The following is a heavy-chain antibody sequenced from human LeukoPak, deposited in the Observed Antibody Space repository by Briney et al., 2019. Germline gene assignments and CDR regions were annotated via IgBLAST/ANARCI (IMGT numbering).Heavy chain of an antibody. V-gene: IGHV3-64*01. D-gene: IGHD3-10*01. J-gene: IGHJ3*02. Sequence: PGGSLRLSCAASGFTFSSYAMHWVRQAPGKGLEYVSAISSNGGSTYYANSVKGRFTISRDNSKNTLYLQMGSLRAEDMAVYYCARAMVRGVIGALDIWGQGTMVTVSS. CDR1: GFTFSSYA. CDR3: ARAMVRGVIGALDI. CDR2: ISSNGGST.